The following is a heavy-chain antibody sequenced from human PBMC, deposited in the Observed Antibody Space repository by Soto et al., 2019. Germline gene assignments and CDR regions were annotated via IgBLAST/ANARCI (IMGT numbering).Heavy chain of an antibody. CDR3: AKADGEQWLIPHLDN. V-gene: IGHV3-23*01. D-gene: IGHD6-19*01. CDR2: ISCCGGST. Sequence: EVQLLESGGGVVQPGGSLRLSCEASGFNFKKFAMGWVRQAPGEGLEWVSGISCCGGSTFYADSVKGRFSLPRDDSKNTLSLQLNSLRVEDTAHYYCAKADGEQWLIPHLDNWGQGTLVTVS. CDR1: GFNFKKFA. J-gene: IGHJ4*02.